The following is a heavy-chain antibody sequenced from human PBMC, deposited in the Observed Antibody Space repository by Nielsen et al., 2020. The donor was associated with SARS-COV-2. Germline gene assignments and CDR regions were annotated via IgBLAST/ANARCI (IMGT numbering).Heavy chain of an antibody. J-gene: IGHJ6*03. D-gene: IGHD4-17*01. V-gene: IGHV6-1*01. CDR2: TYYRSKWYN. Sequence: SQTLSLTCAIYGDSVSSSSAAWNWIRQSPSRGLEWLGRTYYRSKWYNDYAVSVKSRITINPDTSKNQFSLHLNSVTPDDTSVYYWARARGAYGDYYYYYYTDVWGKWTTVTVSS. CDR1: GDSVSSSSAA. CDR3: ARARGAYGDYYYYYYTDV.